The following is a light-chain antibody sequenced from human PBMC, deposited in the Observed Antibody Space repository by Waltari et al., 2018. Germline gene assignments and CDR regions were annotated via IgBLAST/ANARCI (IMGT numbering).Light chain of an antibody. CDR1: ASDIGSLNY. CDR2: EVN. Sequence: QSALTQPASMSGSPGQSITLSCPGTASDIGSLNYVSWYPQLPGNSPRLLLFEVNTRPPGISFRFSGSKSANTASLTISGLQADDEADYYCSSYTLSSTLVFGGGTRLTVL. CDR3: SSYTLSSTLV. V-gene: IGLV2-14*01. J-gene: IGLJ2*01.